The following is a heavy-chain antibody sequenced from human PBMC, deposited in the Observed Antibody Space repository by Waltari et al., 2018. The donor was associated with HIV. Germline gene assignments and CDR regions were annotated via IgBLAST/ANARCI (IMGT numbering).Heavy chain of an antibody. Sequence: QVPLVQSGAEVKKRGASVKVSCKASGYTCTASYMHWVRQAPGQGLEWMGRINPNSGGTNYAQKFQGRVTMTRDTSISTAYMELSRLRSDDTAVYYCARRGSSGSYWFDPWGQGTLVTVSS. V-gene: IGHV1-2*06. J-gene: IGHJ5*02. CDR3: ARRGSSGSYWFDP. CDR1: GYTCTASY. CDR2: INPNSGGT. D-gene: IGHD1-26*01.